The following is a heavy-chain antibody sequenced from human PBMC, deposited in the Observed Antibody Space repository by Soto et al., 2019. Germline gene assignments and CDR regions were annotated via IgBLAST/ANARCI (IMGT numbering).Heavy chain of an antibody. CDR3: ARGRSSWSNYYYYGMDV. V-gene: IGHV1-69*13. Sequence: GGSVKVSCQASGGTFSSYSISWVGQAPGQRLEWMGGIIPIFGTANYAQKFQGRVTITADESTSTAYMELSSLRSEDTAVYYCARGRSSWSNYYYYGMDVWGQGTTVTVSS. D-gene: IGHD6-13*01. J-gene: IGHJ6*02. CDR2: IIPIFGTA. CDR1: GGTFSSYS.